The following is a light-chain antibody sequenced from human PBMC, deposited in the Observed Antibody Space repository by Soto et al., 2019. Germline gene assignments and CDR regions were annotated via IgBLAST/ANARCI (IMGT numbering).Light chain of an antibody. V-gene: IGLV2-14*01. CDR3: SSYTIASTLLSL. Sequence: QSALTQPASVSGSPGQSITISCTGTSSDVGGYNYVSWYQQHPGIAPKLLIYGVTNRTSGVSTRFSGSKSGNTASLTISGLQAEDEAEYHCSSYTIASTLLSLFGTGTKLTVL. CDR2: GVT. J-gene: IGLJ1*01. CDR1: SSDVGGYNY.